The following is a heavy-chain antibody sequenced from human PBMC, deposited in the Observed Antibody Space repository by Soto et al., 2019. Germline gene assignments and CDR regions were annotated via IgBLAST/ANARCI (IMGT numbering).Heavy chain of an antibody. Sequence: PSETLSLTCTVSGGSISSYYWSWIRQPPGKGLEWIGYIYYSGSTNYNPSLRSRLIMSVDTSKNQFSLKLNSVTAADTAVYYCARSFGWYAIDQWGQGTLVTVSS. V-gene: IGHV4-59*12. D-gene: IGHD6-19*01. CDR1: GGSISSYY. CDR2: IYYSGST. J-gene: IGHJ4*02. CDR3: ARSFGWYAIDQ.